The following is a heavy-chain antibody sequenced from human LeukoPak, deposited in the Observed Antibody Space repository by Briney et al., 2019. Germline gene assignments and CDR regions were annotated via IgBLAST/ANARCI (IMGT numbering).Heavy chain of an antibody. Sequence: SDTLSLTRTVSGVSIRSYFWSWIRQPPGKGLEWVGYIYYSGSTNYNPCLKSRVTISVDTSKNQFSLKLSSVTAADTAVYYCARRSLGYYAVMDVWGQGTTVTVSS. J-gene: IGHJ6*02. V-gene: IGHV4-59*08. CDR3: ARRSLGYYAVMDV. CDR2: IYYSGST. CDR1: GVSIRSYF. D-gene: IGHD2-15*01.